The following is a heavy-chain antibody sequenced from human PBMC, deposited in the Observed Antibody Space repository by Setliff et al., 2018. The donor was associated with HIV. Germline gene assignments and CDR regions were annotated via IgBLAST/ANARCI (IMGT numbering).Heavy chain of an antibody. CDR3: ARGKGVGGVIITGGLDV. D-gene: IGHD3-10*01. V-gene: IGHV1-8*01. CDR2: MNPNSGVS. J-gene: IGHJ6*02. CDR1: GHPFSNYD. Sequence: ASVKVSCKTSGHPFSNYDIHWMRRAPGQGLEWMGWMNPNSGVSGYALKFHDRVTMTRDTSITTLYMELSSLTPEDTAVYYCARGKGVGGVIITGGLDVWGQGTTVTVSS.